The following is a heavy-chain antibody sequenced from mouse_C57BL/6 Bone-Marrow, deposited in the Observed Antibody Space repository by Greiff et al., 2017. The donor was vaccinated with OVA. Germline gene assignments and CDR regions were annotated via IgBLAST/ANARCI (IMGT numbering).Heavy chain of an antibody. Sequence: EVQVVESGGGLVKPGGSLKLSCAASGFTFSAYGMHWVRQAPEKGLEWVAYISSGSSTIYYADTVKGRFTIIRDNANNTLFLQMTSLRSEDTAMYYCARTQMYYYGSSDYYAMDYWGQGTSVTVSS. J-gene: IGHJ4*01. D-gene: IGHD1-1*01. V-gene: IGHV5-17*01. CDR3: ARTQMYYYGSSDYYAMDY. CDR1: GFTFSAYG. CDR2: ISSGSSTI.